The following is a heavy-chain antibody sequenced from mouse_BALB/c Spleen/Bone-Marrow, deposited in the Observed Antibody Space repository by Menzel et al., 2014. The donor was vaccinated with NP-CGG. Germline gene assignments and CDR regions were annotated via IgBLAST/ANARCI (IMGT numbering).Heavy chain of an antibody. V-gene: IGHV1-4*01. CDR1: GYTFTSYW. CDR2: INPSTGYT. J-gene: IGHJ1*01. Sequence: QVQLQQSGAELATPGASVKMSCKASGYTFTSYWMHWVKQRPGQGLEWIGYINPSTGYTEYNQKFKDKATLTADKSSSTAYMQLGSLTSEDSAVYYCARDWYFDVWGAGTTVTVSS. CDR3: ARDWYFDV.